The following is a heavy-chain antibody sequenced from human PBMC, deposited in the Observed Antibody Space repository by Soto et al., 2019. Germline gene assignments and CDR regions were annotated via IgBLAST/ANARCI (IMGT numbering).Heavy chain of an antibody. V-gene: IGHV3-74*01. CDR1: GFIFINYA. D-gene: IGHD6-6*01. J-gene: IGHJ4*02. CDR3: ARGYSSSSVTTGY. Sequence: GGSLRLSCAASGFIFINYAMRWVRQAPGKGLEWVSGSNSDGSSTSYTDSVKGRFTISRDNAKNTLYLQMNNLRVEDTAVYYCARGYSSSSVTTGYWGQGTLVTVSS. CDR2: SNSDGSST.